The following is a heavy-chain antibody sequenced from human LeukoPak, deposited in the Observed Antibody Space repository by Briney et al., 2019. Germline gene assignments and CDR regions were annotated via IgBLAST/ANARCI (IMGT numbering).Heavy chain of an antibody. CDR1: GGTFSSYA. Sequence: GASVKVSCKASGGTFSSYAISWVRQAPGQGLEWMGGIIPIFGTANYAQKFQGRVTITTDESTSTAYMELSSLRSEDTAVYYCASGWSGILDYWGQGTLVTVSS. CDR2: IIPIFGTA. CDR3: ASGWSGILDY. V-gene: IGHV1-69*05. D-gene: IGHD3-3*01. J-gene: IGHJ4*02.